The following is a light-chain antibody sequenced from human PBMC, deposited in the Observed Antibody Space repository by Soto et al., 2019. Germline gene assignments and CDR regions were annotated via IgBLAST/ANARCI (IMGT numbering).Light chain of an antibody. J-gene: IGLJ1*01. CDR1: SSDVGNYKY. V-gene: IGLV2-14*01. Sequence: QSVLPQPASVSGSPGQSITISCTGTSSDVGNYKYVSWYQQHPGKAPKLTIYEFSNRPSGVSNRFSGSKSGNMASLTISGLQAEDEADYYCASSPSSSSYVFGTGTKVTVL. CDR2: EFS. CDR3: ASSPSSSSYV.